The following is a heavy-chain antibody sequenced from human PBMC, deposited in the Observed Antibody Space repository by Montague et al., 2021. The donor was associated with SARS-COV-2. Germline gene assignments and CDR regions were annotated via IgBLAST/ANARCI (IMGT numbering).Heavy chain of an antibody. V-gene: IGHV3-21*01. Sequence: LRLSCAASGFTFSSYSMNWVRQAPGKGLEWVSSISSSSSYIYYADSVKGRFTISRDNAKNSLYLQMNSLRAEDTAVYYCARDDYVWGSYRYSQYNWFDPWGQGTLVTVSS. CDR2: ISSSSSYI. CDR1: GFTFSSYS. CDR3: ARDDYVWGSYRYSQYNWFDP. D-gene: IGHD3-16*02. J-gene: IGHJ5*02.